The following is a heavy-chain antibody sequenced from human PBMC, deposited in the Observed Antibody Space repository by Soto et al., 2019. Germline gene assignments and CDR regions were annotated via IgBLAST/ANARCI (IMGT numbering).Heavy chain of an antibody. V-gene: IGHV1-69*13. CDR1: GGTFGSYA. D-gene: IGHD6-13*01. Sequence: SVKVSCKASGGTFGSYAISWVRQAPGQGLEWMGGIIPIFGTANYAQKFQGRVTITADESTSTAYMELSSLRSEDTPVYYCARDLVRDGIHYWGQGTLVTVSS. J-gene: IGHJ4*02. CDR2: IIPIFGTA. CDR3: ARDLVRDGIHY.